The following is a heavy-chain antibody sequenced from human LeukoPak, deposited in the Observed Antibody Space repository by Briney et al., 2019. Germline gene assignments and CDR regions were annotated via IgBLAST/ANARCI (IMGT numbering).Heavy chain of an antibody. CDR2: IIPIFATT. Sequence: ASVKVSCKASGGTIGNYGITWVRQAPGQGLEWMGGIIPIFATTNYAQKFQGRVSITADKSTSTAYMELSSLGSDDTAFYYCARGRTTGRETALDIWGQGTMVSVSS. D-gene: IGHD1-1*01. CDR3: ARGRTTGRETALDI. V-gene: IGHV1-69*06. CDR1: GGTIGNYG. J-gene: IGHJ3*02.